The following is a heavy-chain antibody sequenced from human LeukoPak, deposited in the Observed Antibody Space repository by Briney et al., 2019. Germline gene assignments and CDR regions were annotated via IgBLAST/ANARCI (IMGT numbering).Heavy chain of an antibody. CDR3: ARGGELLLDY. V-gene: IGHV1-2*02. J-gene: IGHJ4*02. Sequence: ASVKVSCKASGYTFTSYDINWVRQATGQGLEWMGWMNPNSGGTNYAQKFQGRVTMTRDTSISTAYMELSRLRSDDTAVYYCARGGELLLDYWGQGTLVTVSS. CDR1: GYTFTSYD. CDR2: MNPNSGGT. D-gene: IGHD1-26*01.